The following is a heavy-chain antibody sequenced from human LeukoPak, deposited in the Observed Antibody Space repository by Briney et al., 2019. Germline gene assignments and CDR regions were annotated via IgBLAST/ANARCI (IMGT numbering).Heavy chain of an antibody. J-gene: IGHJ4*02. CDR1: GYTFTGNN. D-gene: IGHD1-26*01. V-gene: IGHV1-2*02. CDR2: INPSSGGT. Sequence: ASVTVSCKASGYTFTGNNIHWVRQAPGQGLEWMGLINPSSGGTNYAQEFQGRVTMTRDTSISTAYMELSRLRSDDTAVYYCARDLSGSYDYWGQGTLVTVSS. CDR3: ARDLSGSYDY.